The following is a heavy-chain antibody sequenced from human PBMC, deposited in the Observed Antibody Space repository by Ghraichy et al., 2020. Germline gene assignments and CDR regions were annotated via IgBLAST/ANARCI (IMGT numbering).Heavy chain of an antibody. CDR3: ARDAEDDSRSHYYYYGMDV. Sequence: ASVKVSCKASGYTFTSYGISWVRQAPGQGLEWMGWISAYNGNTNYAQKLQGRVTMTTDTSTSTAYMELRSLRSDDTAVYYCARDAEDDSRSHYYYYGMDVWGQGTTVTVSS. D-gene: IGHD3-22*01. J-gene: IGHJ6*02. V-gene: IGHV1-18*01. CDR1: GYTFTSYG. CDR2: ISAYNGNT.